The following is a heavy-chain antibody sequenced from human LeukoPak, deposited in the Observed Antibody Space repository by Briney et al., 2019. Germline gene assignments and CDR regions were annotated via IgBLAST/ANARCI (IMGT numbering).Heavy chain of an antibody. CDR3: ARVGKNYGDYYFDY. D-gene: IGHD4-17*01. V-gene: IGHV3-30*04. CDR2: ISYDGSNK. CDR1: GFTFSSYA. Sequence: GGSLRLSCAASGFTFSSYAMHWVRQAPGKGLEWVAVISYDGSNKYYADSVKGGFTISRDNSKNTLYLQMSSLRAEDTAVYYCARVGKNYGDYYFDYWGQGTLVTVSS. J-gene: IGHJ4*02.